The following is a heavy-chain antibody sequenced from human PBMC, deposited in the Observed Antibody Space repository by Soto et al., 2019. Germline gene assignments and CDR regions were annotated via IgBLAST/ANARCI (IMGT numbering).Heavy chain of an antibody. D-gene: IGHD3-10*01. CDR1: GFTFSSYA. Sequence: QVQLVESGGGVVQPGRSLRLSCAASGFTFSSYAMHWVRQAPGKGLEWVAVISYDGSNKYYADSVKGRFTISRDNSKKPLYLQMNSLGAEDTAVYYWARVPRSGGHYYYGMDVWGQGTTVTVSS. CDR2: ISYDGSNK. CDR3: ARVPRSGGHYYYGMDV. V-gene: IGHV3-30-3*01. J-gene: IGHJ6*02.